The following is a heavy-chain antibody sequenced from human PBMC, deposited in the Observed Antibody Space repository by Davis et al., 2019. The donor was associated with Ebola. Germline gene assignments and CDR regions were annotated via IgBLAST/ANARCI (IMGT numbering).Heavy chain of an antibody. Sequence: SQTLSLTCGVSGGSVSSGGYSWSWIRQRPGKGLEWIGYMYGSGTYYNPSLKSRVTMAIETSKNQFSLRLSSVTAADTAVYYCASPFRGRGVNYYVYGGPGTLVSVSS. CDR3: ASPFRGRGVNYYVY. J-gene: IGHJ4*02. V-gene: IGHV4-31*02. D-gene: IGHD3-22*01. CDR1: GGSVSSGGYS. CDR2: MYGSGT.